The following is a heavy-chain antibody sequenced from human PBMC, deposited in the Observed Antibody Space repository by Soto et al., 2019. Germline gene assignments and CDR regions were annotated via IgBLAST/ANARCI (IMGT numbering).Heavy chain of an antibody. V-gene: IGHV1-8*01. J-gene: IGHJ4*02. CDR3: ETRKERAGPNFFNS. CDR1: GYTFITSD. Sequence: ASVKVSCKASGYTFITSDISWVRQDTGQCLEWMRWINPYNGNAGYAQKFQGRLTMTRTTSISTAYMELSSMSSDATAVYFWETRKERAGPNFFNSCGQGPRVTASS. CDR2: INPYNGNA.